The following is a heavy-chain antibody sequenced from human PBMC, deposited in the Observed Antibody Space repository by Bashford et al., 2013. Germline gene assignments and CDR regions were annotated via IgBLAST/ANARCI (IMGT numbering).Heavy chain of an antibody. J-gene: IGHJ4*02. CDR2: IVAILDST. V-gene: IGHV1-69*04. CDR1: GSAFNRFA. CDR3: ARGVDFDY. Sequence: SVKVSCKIPGSAFNRFAVSWVRQTPGQGLEWMGTIVAILDSTDYASKFQGRVTITADKSRTTFEMQLNSLRAGDTAVYYCARGVDFDYWGQGTLVTVSS.